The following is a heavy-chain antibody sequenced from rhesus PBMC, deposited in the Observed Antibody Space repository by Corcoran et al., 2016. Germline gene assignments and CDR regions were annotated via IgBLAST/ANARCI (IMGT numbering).Heavy chain of an antibody. CDR3: ARGPSSGWYRRYFEF. CDR1: GGSISSGYD. CDR2: IYGRRGTT. D-gene: IGHD6-31*01. J-gene: IGHJ1*01. Sequence: QVQLQESGPGVVKPSETLSLTCAVSGGSISSGYDWSWIRQPPGKGLEWIGYIYGRRGTTTYTPAINHRVTISKDASKNQFSLKLSSVTAADTAVYYCARGPSSGWYRRYFEFWGQGALVTVSS. V-gene: IGHV4-76*01.